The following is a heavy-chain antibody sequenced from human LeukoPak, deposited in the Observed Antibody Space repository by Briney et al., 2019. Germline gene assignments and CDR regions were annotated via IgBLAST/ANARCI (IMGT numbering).Heavy chain of an antibody. J-gene: IGHJ3*02. CDR2: IYHSGST. V-gene: IGHV4-30-2*01. D-gene: IGHD4-23*01. CDR3: ARGGNLLGTAFDI. Sequence: PSETLSLTCAVSGGSISSGGYSWSWIRQPPGKGLEWIGYIYHSGSTNYNPSLKSRVTISVDTSKNQFSPKLSSVTAADTAVYYCARGGNLLGTAFDIWGQGTMVTVSS. CDR1: GGSISSGGYS.